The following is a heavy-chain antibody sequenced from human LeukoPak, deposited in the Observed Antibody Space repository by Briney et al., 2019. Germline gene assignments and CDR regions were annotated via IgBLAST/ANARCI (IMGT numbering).Heavy chain of an antibody. CDR1: GFTFSSYA. V-gene: IGHV3-30-3*01. CDR2: ISYDGSNK. J-gene: IGHJ4*02. D-gene: IGHD2-2*01. Sequence: PGGSLRLSCEASGFTFSSYAMHWVRQAPGKGLEWVAVISYDGSNKYYADSVKGRFTISRDNSKNTLYLQMNSLRAEDTAVYYCARAGLRYQLLCDINYWGQGTLVTVSS. CDR3: ARAGLRYQLLCDINY.